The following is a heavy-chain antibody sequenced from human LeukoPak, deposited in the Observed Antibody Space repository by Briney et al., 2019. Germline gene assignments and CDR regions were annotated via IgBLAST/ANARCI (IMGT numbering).Heavy chain of an antibody. J-gene: IGHJ4*02. CDR2: ISSNGGST. CDR3: ARLWSGNDY. CDR1: GFTFSSYT. V-gene: IGHV3-64*02. D-gene: IGHD3-3*01. Sequence: GGSLRLSCAVSGFTFSSYTTHWVRQAPGEGLEYVSAISSNGGSTYYADSVKGRFTISRDNSKNTLYLQMVSLRAEDMAVYYCARLWSGNDYWGQGTLVTVSS.